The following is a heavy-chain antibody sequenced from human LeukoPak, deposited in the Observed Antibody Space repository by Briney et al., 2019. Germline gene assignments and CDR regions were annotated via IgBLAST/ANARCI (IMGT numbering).Heavy chain of an antibody. D-gene: IGHD6-13*01. J-gene: IGHJ6*02. CDR1: GFTFSSYA. CDR2: ISGGGGSA. Sequence: TGGSLRLYCAASGFTFSSYAMNWVRQAPGKGLEWVSAISGGGGSAYYADSVKGRFTISRDNSKNTLYLQLNSLRADDTAVYYCAKDLQQVSYYYYYGLDVWGQGTTVTVSS. V-gene: IGHV3-23*01. CDR3: AKDLQQVSYYYYYGLDV.